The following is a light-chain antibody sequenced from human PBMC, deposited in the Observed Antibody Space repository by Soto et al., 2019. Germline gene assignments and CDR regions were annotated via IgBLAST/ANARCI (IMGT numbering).Light chain of an antibody. J-gene: IGKJ2*01. V-gene: IGKV1-33*01. CDR2: DAS. CDR3: QQYDNLPPYT. CDR1: RDISVY. Sequence: DIQMTQSPSSLSASVGDRVTITCQASRDISVYLNWYQQSPGKPPKLLIYDASNLQTGVPSRFSGSGSGTHFTFTISSLQPEDIATYYCQQYDNLPPYTFGQGTKLDIK.